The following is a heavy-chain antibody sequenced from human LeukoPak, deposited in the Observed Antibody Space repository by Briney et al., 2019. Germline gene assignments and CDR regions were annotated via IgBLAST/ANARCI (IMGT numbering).Heavy chain of an antibody. D-gene: IGHD6-13*01. CDR1: GGSFSGYY. V-gene: IGHV4-34*01. CDR2: INHSGST. CDR3: ARGLAAAGIYYYYYYMDV. Sequence: PSETLSLTCAVSGGSFSGYYWSWIRQPPGKGLEWIGEINHSGSTNYNPSLKSRVTISVDTSKNQFSLKLSSVTAADTAVYYCARGLAAAGIYYYYYYMDVWGKGTTVTVSS. J-gene: IGHJ6*03.